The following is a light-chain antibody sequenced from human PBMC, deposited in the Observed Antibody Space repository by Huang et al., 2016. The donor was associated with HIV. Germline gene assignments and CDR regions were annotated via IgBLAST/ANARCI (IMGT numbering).Light chain of an antibody. CDR2: DAS. V-gene: IGKV3-11*01. CDR3: QQRSNWTPDT. CDR1: PSVSSN. Sequence: EIVLTPSPATLSLSPGERATLPFRASPSVSSNLAWYQQKPGQAPRRPIYDASNRATGSRARFSGGGGETKLTLTISSLEPEEVAVYYCQQRSNWTPDTFGQGTKLEIK. J-gene: IGKJ2*01.